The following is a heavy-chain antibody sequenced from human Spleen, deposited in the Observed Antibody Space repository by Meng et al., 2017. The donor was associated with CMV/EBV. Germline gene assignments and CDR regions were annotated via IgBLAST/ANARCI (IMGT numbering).Heavy chain of an antibody. CDR1: GFTFSSYA. J-gene: IGHJ4*02. CDR3: ARKTPFDY. CDR2: IYSGGSRT. Sequence: GGSLRLSCAASGFTFSSYAMSWVRQGPGKGLEWVSLIYSGGSRTNYADSVKGRFTISRDNSKNMMYLQMNSLRGEDTAVYYCARKTPFDYWGQGTLVTVSS. D-gene: IGHD2-15*01. V-gene: IGHV3-23*03.